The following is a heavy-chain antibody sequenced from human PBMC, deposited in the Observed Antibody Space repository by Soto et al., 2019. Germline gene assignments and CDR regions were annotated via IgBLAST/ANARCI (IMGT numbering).Heavy chain of an antibody. CDR2: IYYSGST. CDR1: GGSISSYY. D-gene: IGHD3-10*01. V-gene: IGHV4-59*01. CDR3: GRGGLLGLGDLRGMDA. Sequence: SETLSLTCTVSGGSISSYYWSWIRQPPGKGLEWIGYIYYSGSTNYNPSLKSRVTISINTSKNQFSLKLSSVTTADTAVYYCGRGGLLGLGDLRGMDAWGQGPRSPSP. J-gene: IGHJ6*02.